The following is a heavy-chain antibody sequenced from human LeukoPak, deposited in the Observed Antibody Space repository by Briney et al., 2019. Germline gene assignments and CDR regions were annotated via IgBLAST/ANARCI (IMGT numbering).Heavy chain of an antibody. CDR2: INVNSGDT. D-gene: IGHD2-2*01. CDR1: GYTFTAHY. Sequence: GASVRVSFKASGYTFTAHYLHRVRQAPGQGLEWMGWINVNSGDTHIAQKFQGWVTMTRDTSIRTAYMELRRLTSGDTAVYFCARETSSSWFDYWGQGTLVTVSS. V-gene: IGHV1-2*04. J-gene: IGHJ4*02. CDR3: ARETSSSWFDY.